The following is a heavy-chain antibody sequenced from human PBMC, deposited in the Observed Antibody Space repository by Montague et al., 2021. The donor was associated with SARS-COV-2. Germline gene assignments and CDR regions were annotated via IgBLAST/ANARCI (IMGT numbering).Heavy chain of an antibody. Sequence: SETLSLTCTVSGGSISSSSYCWGWIRQPPGKGLEWIGSIYYSGSTYYXPSLKSRVTISVDTSKNQFSLKLGSVTAADTAVYYCARVGRQQLVRLSGMDVWGQGTTVTVSS. CDR3: ARVGRQQLVRLSGMDV. V-gene: IGHV4-39*07. D-gene: IGHD6-13*01. J-gene: IGHJ6*02. CDR1: GGSISSSSYC. CDR2: IYYSGST.